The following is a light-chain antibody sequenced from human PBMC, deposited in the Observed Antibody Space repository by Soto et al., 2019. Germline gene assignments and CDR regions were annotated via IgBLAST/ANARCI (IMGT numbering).Light chain of an antibody. J-gene: IGLJ3*02. V-gene: IGLV1-40*01. CDR1: TSNIGAGYD. CDR2: ANN. CDR3: PSYDYSLSGRV. Sequence: QSVLTQPPSVSGAPGQRVTILCTGSTSNIGAGYDVHWYQQVSGTAPKLLIYANNNRPSGVPDRFSGSKSGTSATLAITGLQAEDATDYYCPSYDYSLSGRVFGGGTKLTVL.